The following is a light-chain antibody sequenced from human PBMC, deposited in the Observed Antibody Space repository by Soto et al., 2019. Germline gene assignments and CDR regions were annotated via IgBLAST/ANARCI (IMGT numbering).Light chain of an antibody. Sequence: EIVMTQSPATLSVSPGERATLSCRASESVSSYLAWYQHKPGQAPRLLIYGASTRATGIPARFSGSGSGTEFTLTISSLQSADFAVYYCQQYNNWPPWTFGQGTKVEIK. CDR2: GAS. CDR1: ESVSSY. CDR3: QQYNNWPPWT. V-gene: IGKV3-15*01. J-gene: IGKJ1*01.